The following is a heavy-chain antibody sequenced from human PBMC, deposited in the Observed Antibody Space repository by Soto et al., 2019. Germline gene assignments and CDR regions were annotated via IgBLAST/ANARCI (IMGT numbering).Heavy chain of an antibody. CDR3: ARNFAPQGQYYFDY. J-gene: IGHJ4*02. V-gene: IGHV3-33*01. CDR1: GFTITYYG. Sequence: QVQLVESGGGVVQPGGSLRLSCAASGFTITYYGMHWVRQAPGKGLEWVAALSSDGISEYYADSVKGRFSVSRDNIKDVMFVQISSLKGEDTAVYFCARNFAPQGQYYFDYWGQGTLVTVSS. CDR2: LSSDGISE.